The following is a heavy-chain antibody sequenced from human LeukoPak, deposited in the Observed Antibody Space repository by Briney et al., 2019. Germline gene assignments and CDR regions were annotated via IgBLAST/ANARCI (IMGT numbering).Heavy chain of an antibody. J-gene: IGHJ4*02. D-gene: IGHD1-26*01. V-gene: IGHV3-7*01. CDR1: GFTFSTYW. Sequence: GGFLRLSCAASGFTFSTYWMSWVRQAPGKGLEWVANIKQDGSEKYYVDSVKGRFSISRDKAKNSLYLTLNSLRSEDTAVYYCARDFLGSLGYWGQGTLVTVSS. CDR3: ARDFLGSLGY. CDR2: IKQDGSEK.